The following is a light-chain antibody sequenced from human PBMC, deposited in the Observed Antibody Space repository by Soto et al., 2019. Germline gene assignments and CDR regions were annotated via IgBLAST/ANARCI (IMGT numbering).Light chain of an antibody. V-gene: IGKV1-5*03. CDR3: QQYSSYYPYT. Sequence: DIQMTQSPSTLSASVGDRVTITCRASQSISSWLAWYLQKPGKAPKLLIYKASTLQDGVPSRFSGCGSGTDFTLPLSSMQPDDFSTYYCQQYSSYYPYTFGQGTKLEIK. CDR2: KAS. CDR1: QSISSW. J-gene: IGKJ2*01.